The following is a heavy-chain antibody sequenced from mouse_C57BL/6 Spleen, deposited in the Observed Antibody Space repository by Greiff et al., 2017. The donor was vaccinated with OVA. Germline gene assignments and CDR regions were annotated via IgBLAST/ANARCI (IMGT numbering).Heavy chain of an antibody. CDR3: TRYDGYYFDY. CDR2: IDPENGDT. Sequence: VHVKQSGAELVRPGASVKLSCTASGFNIKDDYMHWVKQRPEQGLEWIGWIDPENGDTEYASKFQGKATITADTSSNTAYLQLSSLTSEDTAVYYCTRYDGYYFDYWGQGTTLTVSS. CDR1: GFNIKDDY. D-gene: IGHD2-12*01. V-gene: IGHV14-4*01. J-gene: IGHJ2*01.